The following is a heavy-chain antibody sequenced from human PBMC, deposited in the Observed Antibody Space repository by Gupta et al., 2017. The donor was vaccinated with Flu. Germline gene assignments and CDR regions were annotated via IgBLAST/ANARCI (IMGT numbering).Heavy chain of an antibody. D-gene: IGHD6-6*01. Sequence: EVQLVESGGGLVQPGGSLRLSCAASGFTFSSYGMGWVRQAPGKGLEWVANIKQDGSEKYYVDSVKGRFTISRDNAKNSLYLQMNSLRAEDRAVYYCARDERYSSSHPYYYGMDVWGQGTTVTVSS. V-gene: IGHV3-7*01. J-gene: IGHJ6*02. CDR2: IKQDGSEK. CDR1: GFTFSSYG. CDR3: ARDERYSSSHPYYYGMDV.